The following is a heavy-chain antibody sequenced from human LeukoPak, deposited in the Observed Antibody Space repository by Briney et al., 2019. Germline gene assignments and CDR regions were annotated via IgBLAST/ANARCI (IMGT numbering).Heavy chain of an antibody. V-gene: IGHV4-34*01. J-gene: IGHJ4*02. CDR2: INHSGTT. CDR3: ARGDRYSSSWPFDS. CDR1: GGSLSGYY. Sequence: SETLSLTCAVYGGSLSGYYWSWIRQPPGKGLEWIGEINHSGTTNYNPSLKSRVTISVDTSKNQFSLKLSSVTAADTAVYYCARGDRYSSSWPFDSWGQGTLVTVSS. D-gene: IGHD6-13*01.